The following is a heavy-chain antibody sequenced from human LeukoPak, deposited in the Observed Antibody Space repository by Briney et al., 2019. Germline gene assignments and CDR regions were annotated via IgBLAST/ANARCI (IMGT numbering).Heavy chain of an antibody. CDR3: AKDANYGGNSILFDY. V-gene: IGHV3-30*18. D-gene: IGHD4-23*01. Sequence: GGSLRLSCAASGFTFSSYGMHWVRQAPGKGLEWVAVISYDGSNKYYADSVKGRFTISRDNSKNTLYLQMNSLRAEDTAVYYCAKDANYGGNSILFDYWGQGTLVSVSS. J-gene: IGHJ4*02. CDR2: ISYDGSNK. CDR1: GFTFSSYG.